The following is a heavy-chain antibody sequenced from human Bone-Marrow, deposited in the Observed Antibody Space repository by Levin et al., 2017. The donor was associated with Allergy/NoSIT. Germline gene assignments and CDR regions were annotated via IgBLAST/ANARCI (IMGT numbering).Heavy chain of an antibody. CDR2: ISPGSGGT. CDR1: GYIFTDYY. CDR3: ATVDGGTVRSRDY. V-gene: IGHV1-2*02. Sequence: PWASVKVSCKASGYIFTDYYIHWMRQAPGQGLEWMGWISPGSGGTKYAQKFQGRVTMSGDMSISTAYMELSSLGSDDTAVYYCATVDGGTVRSRDYWGPGTLVTVSS. D-gene: IGHD3-10*01. J-gene: IGHJ4*02.